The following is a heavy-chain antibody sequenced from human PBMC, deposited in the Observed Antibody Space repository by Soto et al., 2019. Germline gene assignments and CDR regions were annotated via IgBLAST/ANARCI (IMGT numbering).Heavy chain of an antibody. CDR2: ISYDGSNK. Sequence: QVQLVESGGGVVQPGRSLRLSCAASGFTFSSYAMHWVRQAPGKGLEWVAVISYDGSNKYYADSVKGRFTISRDNSKNTLYLQMNSLRAEDTAVYYCARDRYGRNGATTIAAAGGGWFDPWGQGTLVTVSS. CDR1: GFTFSSYA. CDR3: ARDRYGRNGATTIAAAGGGWFDP. V-gene: IGHV3-30-3*01. J-gene: IGHJ5*02. D-gene: IGHD6-13*01.